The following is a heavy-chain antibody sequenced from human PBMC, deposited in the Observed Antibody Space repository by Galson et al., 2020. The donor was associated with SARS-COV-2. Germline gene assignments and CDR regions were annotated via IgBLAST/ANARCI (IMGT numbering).Heavy chain of an antibody. J-gene: IGHJ3*02. CDR2: ISYDGNNE. V-gene: IGHV3-30*18. CDR3: VKDRKGFCVGGSCSADFDM. Sequence: GGSLRLSCAASRLSFSDYGMHWVRQAAGKGLEGGAFISYDGNNEYYADSVKGRFTISRDNSENTLYLQMNALRAEDTAVYYCVKDRKGFCVGGSCSADFDMWGQGTVATVSS. D-gene: IGHD2-15*01. CDR1: RLSFSDYG.